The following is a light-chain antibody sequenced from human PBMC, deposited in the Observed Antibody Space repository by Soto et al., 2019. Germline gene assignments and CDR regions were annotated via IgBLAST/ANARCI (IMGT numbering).Light chain of an antibody. CDR3: QQSFFAPPT. CDR2: EST. Sequence: DIHRTQSPSSLSASVWDTVIITCRASQNVRSYLNWYQQKSGKAPKLLIYESTNLESGVPSRFSGDGFGTDFTLTISSLHPEDFATYYCQQSFFAPPTFGRGTKVDIK. CDR1: QNVRSY. V-gene: IGKV1-39*01. J-gene: IGKJ1*01.